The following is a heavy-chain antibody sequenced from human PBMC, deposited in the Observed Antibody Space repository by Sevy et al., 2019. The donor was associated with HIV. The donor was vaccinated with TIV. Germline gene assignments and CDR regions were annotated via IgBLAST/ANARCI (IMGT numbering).Heavy chain of an antibody. V-gene: IGHV3-23*01. J-gene: IGHJ4*02. CDR3: AREGCSKPHDY. CDR1: GFTFSNYA. CDR2: FSFGCGKI. D-gene: IGHD2-2*01. Sequence: GESLKISCAASGFTFSNYAMSWVRQAPGNGLEWVSTFSFGCGKINYADSVKGRFTISRDNSKNTLYLQMNSLRAEDTALYYCAREGCSKPHDYWGQGTLVTVSS.